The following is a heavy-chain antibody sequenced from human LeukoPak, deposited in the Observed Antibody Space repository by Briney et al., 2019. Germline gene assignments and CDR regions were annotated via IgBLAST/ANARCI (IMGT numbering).Heavy chain of an antibody. Sequence: GGSLRLSCAASAFTFSSYTMSWVRQAPGKGLEWVAVISYDGSNTYYVDSVKGRFTISRDNSKNTLSLQMNSLRGEDTAVYYCAKDPSSGWYEAQFDFWGQGTLVTVSS. J-gene: IGHJ4*02. CDR3: AKDPSSGWYEAQFDF. V-gene: IGHV3-30*18. CDR2: ISYDGSNT. D-gene: IGHD6-19*01. CDR1: AFTFSSYT.